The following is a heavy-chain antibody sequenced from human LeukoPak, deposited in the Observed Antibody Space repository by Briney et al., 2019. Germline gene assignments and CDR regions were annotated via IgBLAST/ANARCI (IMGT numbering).Heavy chain of an antibody. Sequence: GGSLRLSCAASGFTFSTYAMTWVRQAPGKRLQWVSGISGSGASTYYADSVKGRFTISRDNSKNTLYLQINSLRAKDTAVYHCAKGASSGWLLYWFDPWGQGTLVTVSS. CDR1: GFTFSTYA. CDR3: AKGASSGWLLYWFDP. CDR2: ISGSGAST. V-gene: IGHV3-23*01. J-gene: IGHJ5*02. D-gene: IGHD6-19*01.